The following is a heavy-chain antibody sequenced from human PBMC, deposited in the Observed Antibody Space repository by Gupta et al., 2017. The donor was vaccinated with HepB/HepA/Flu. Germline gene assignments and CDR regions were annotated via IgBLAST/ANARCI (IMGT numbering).Heavy chain of an antibody. CDR3: ARTGSWADGYYYYGMDV. CDR1: GFTFSSYG. V-gene: IGHV3-33*01. Sequence: QVQLVESGGGVVQPGRSLRLSCAASGFTFSSYGMHWVRQAQGKGLEWVAVRWYDGSNKYYADSVKGRFTISRDNSKNTLYLQMNSLRAEDTAVYYCARTGSWADGYYYYGMDVWGQGTTVTVSS. J-gene: IGHJ6*02. D-gene: IGHD6-13*01. CDR2: RWYDGSNK.